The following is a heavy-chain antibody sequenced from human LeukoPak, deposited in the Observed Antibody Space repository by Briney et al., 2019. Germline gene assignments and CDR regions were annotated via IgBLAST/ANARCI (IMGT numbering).Heavy chain of an antibody. D-gene: IGHD3-3*01. CDR2: INHSGST. J-gene: IGHJ4*02. CDR3: ARGNYDFWSGELGNFDY. Sequence: SETLSLTCAVYGGSFSGYYWSWIRQPPGKGLEWIGEINHSGSTNYNPSLKSRVTISVDTSKNRFSLKLSSVTAADTAVYYCARGNYDFWSGELGNFDYWGQGTLVTVSS. CDR1: GGSFSGYY. V-gene: IGHV4-34*01.